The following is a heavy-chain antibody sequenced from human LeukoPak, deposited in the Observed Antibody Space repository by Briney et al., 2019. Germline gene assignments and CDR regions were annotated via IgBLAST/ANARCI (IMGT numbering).Heavy chain of an antibody. D-gene: IGHD3-3*01. J-gene: IGHJ6*04. CDR3: ARLPYYDFWSADV. CDR2: INHSGST. V-gene: IGHV4-39*07. Sequence: PSETLSLICSVSGGSITRSSYYWGWIRQPPGKGLEWIGEINHSGSTNYNPSLKSRVTISVDTSKNQFSLKLSSVTAADTAVYYCARLPYYDFWSADVWGKGTTVTVSS. CDR1: GGSITRSSYY.